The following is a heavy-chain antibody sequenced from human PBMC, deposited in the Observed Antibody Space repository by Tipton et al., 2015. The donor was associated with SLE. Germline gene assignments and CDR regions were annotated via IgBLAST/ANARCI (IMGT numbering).Heavy chain of an antibody. J-gene: IGHJ3*02. D-gene: IGHD6-13*01. V-gene: IGHV3-21*01. Sequence: SLRLSCAASGFTFSSYSMNWVRQAPGKGLEWVSSISSSSSYIYYADPVKGRFTISRDNAKNSLYLQMNSLRAEDTAVYYCVRGSSSIVEAFDIWGQGTMVTVSS. CDR3: VRGSSSIVEAFDI. CDR2: ISSSSSYI. CDR1: GFTFSSYS.